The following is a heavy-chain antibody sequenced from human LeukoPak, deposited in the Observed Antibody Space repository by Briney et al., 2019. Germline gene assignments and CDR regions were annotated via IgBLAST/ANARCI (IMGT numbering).Heavy chain of an antibody. Sequence: PGGSLRLSCEASEFTFTTYWISWVRQAPGKGLEWVANIKQDGSEKYYVDSVKGRFTISRDNAKNSVYLQMNSLRAEDTAVYYCARLSEMLRGPEVIYYFEHWGQGTLVTVSS. CDR3: ARLSEMLRGPEVIYYFEH. J-gene: IGHJ4*02. CDR2: IKQDGSEK. V-gene: IGHV3-7*01. CDR1: EFTFTTYW. D-gene: IGHD3-10*01.